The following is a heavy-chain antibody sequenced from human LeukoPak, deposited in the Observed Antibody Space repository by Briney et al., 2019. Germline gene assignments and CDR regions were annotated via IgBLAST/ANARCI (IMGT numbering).Heavy chain of an antibody. D-gene: IGHD3-10*01. Sequence: PSETLSLTCTVSGGSISSSRHYWGWIRQPPGKGLEWIGSIYYSGSTYYNPSLKSRVTISVDTSKNQFSLKLSSVTAADTAVYYCARQGRMRWFGELLSEPFDYWGQGTLVTVSS. CDR1: GGSISSSRHY. J-gene: IGHJ4*02. CDR2: IYYSGST. CDR3: ARQGRMRWFGELLSEPFDY. V-gene: IGHV4-39*01.